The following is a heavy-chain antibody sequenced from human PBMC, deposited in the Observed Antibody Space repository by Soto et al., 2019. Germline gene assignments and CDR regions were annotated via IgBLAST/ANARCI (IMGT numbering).Heavy chain of an antibody. D-gene: IGHD3-22*01. CDR3: ARYKDYDSSGYYYGGWFDT. CDR1: GFTFSSYW. Sequence: EVQLVESGGGLVQPGGSLRLSCAASGFTFSSYWMSWVRQAPGKGLEWVANIKQDGSEKYYVDSVKGRFTISRDNAKNSLYLQMNRLRDEDTAVYYCARYKDYDSSGYYYGGWFDTWGQGTLVTVSS. J-gene: IGHJ5*02. V-gene: IGHV3-7*01. CDR2: IKQDGSEK.